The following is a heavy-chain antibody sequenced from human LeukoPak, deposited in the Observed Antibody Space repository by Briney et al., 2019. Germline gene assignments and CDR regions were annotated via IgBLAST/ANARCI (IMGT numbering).Heavy chain of an antibody. CDR1: GGSISGGGYF. CDR2: IYYSGIT. CDR3: ARPLDTTFFNAFDI. V-gene: IGHV4-39*01. J-gene: IGHJ3*02. D-gene: IGHD2/OR15-2a*01. Sequence: SETLSLTCTVSGGSISGGGYFWGWIRQPPGKGLEWIGSIYYSGITFNNPSLKSRLTISVDTSKNQFSLKLTSVTAADTAVYYCARPLDTTFFNAFDIWGQGTMVTVSS.